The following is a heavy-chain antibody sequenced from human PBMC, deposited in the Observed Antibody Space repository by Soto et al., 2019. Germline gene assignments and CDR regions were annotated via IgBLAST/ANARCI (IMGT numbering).Heavy chain of an antibody. CDR1: VGSFIGYY. CDR3: GSRRSVSIFGVAQGGYN. Sequence: QVQLQQWGAGLLKPSETLSLTCAVYVGSFIGYYWTWIRQPPGKGLEWIGEISHGGGTKYNSSLKSRVTISVDTSKNQFSLKLSSVTAADTAVYYCGSRRSVSIFGVAQGGYNWGQGTVVTVSS. V-gene: IGHV4-34*01. J-gene: IGHJ4*02. D-gene: IGHD3-3*01. CDR2: ISHGGGT.